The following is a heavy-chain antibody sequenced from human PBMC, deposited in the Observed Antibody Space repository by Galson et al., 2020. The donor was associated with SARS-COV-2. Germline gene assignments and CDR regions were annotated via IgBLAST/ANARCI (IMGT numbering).Heavy chain of an antibody. V-gene: IGHV4-39*02. Sequence: SETLSLTCTVSGGSISSSSYYWGWIRQPPGKGREWIGSIHYSGSTYYNPSLKSRVTISVDTSKNQFSLKLSSVTAADTAVYYCAREYRIAVAGYYYYYGMDVWGQGTTVTVSS. J-gene: IGHJ6*02. CDR1: GGSISSSSYY. D-gene: IGHD6-19*01. CDR2: IHYSGST. CDR3: AREYRIAVAGYYYYYGMDV.